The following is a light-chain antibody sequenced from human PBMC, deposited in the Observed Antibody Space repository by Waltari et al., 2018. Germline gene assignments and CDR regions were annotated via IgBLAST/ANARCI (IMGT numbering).Light chain of an antibody. CDR3: QQNYSNIIA. Sequence: DIQMTQSPSSLSASVGDRVTITCRARQTINTYLNWYQQKPGNAPKLLIYAASNLHSGVPSRFSGSGSGTAFTLTISSLQPEDFATYYCQQNYSNIIAFGQGTRLDFK. J-gene: IGKJ5*01. V-gene: IGKV1-39*01. CDR2: AAS. CDR1: QTINTY.